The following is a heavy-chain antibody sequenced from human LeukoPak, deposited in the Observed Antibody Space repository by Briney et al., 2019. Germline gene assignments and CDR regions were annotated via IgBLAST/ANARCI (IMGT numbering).Heavy chain of an antibody. J-gene: IGHJ4*02. CDR3: ARTQSQSGSYRYYFGY. CDR1: GGSFSGYY. Sequence: SETLSLTCAVYGGSFSGYYWSWIRQPPGKGLEWIGEINHSGSTNYNPSPKSRVTMSVDPSKNQFSLKLNSVTAADTAVYYCARTQSQSGSYRYYFGYWGQGTLVTVSS. V-gene: IGHV4-34*01. CDR2: INHSGST. D-gene: IGHD1-26*01.